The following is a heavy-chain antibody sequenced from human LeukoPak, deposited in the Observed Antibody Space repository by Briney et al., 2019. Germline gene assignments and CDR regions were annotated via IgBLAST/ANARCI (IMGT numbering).Heavy chain of an antibody. CDR2: IKPDGTEK. CDR3: ARTPLTQLEPDYFDS. D-gene: IGHD1-1*01. Sequence: GGALRLSFAASGFAFSNFWMTWVRQAPGKGLQWVANIKPDGTEKNYVDSVKGRFTISRDNAKNSVYLQLNSLRVDDTALYYCARTPLTQLEPDYFDSWGQGTLVSVS. V-gene: IGHV3-7*01. J-gene: IGHJ4*02. CDR1: GFAFSNFW.